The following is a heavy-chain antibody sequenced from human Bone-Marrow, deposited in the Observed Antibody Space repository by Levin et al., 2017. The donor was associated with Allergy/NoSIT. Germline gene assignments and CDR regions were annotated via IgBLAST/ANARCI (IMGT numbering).Heavy chain of an antibody. Sequence: SQTLSLTCAVYGGSFSGYYWNWVRQPPGKGLEWIGEINHSGSTNYNPSLKSRVTISLDTSKKHFSVKLSSVTAADTAVYYCGRTEYSSSGDAFDIWGQGTMVTVSS. D-gene: IGHD6-13*01. CDR2: INHSGST. CDR1: GGSFSGYY. CDR3: GRTEYSSSGDAFDI. V-gene: IGHV4-34*01. J-gene: IGHJ3*02.